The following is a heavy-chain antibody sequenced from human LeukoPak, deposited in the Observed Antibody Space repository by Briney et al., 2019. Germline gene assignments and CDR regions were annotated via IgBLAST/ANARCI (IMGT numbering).Heavy chain of an antibody. D-gene: IGHD3-22*01. V-gene: IGHV4-39*01. CDR1: GGSIYSSDHY. Sequence: SETLSLTCTVSGGSIYSSDHYWAWIRQPPGKGLEFIGNISYNGRTNYNPSLKSRVTISVDTSKNRFSLRLSSVTAADTAVYYCARLHSSGYYSSGGRGTLVTVSS. CDR2: ISYNGRT. J-gene: IGHJ4*02. CDR3: ARLHSSGYYSS.